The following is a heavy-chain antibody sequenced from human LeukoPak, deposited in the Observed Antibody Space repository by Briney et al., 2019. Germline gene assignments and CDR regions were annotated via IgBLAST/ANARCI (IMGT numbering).Heavy chain of an antibody. CDR1: GFSFSDNF. V-gene: IGHV3-11*01. J-gene: IGHJ4*02. CDR3: ARGGYGWTFKQ. CDR2: INSGGDTI. D-gene: IGHD5-18*01. Sequence: PGGSLRLSCTASGFSFSDNFMGWIRQAPGKGLEWVSYINSGGDTIHYLDAVKGRFSISRDNSKGSLYLQMSRLKVDDTAVYYCARGGYGWTFKQWGQGTLVSVSS.